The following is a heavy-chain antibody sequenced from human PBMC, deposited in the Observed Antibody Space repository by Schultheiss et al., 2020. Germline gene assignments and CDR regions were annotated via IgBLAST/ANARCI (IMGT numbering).Heavy chain of an antibody. CDR1: GGSFSGYY. V-gene: IGHV4-34*01. Sequence: SETLPLTCAVYGGSFSGYYWSWIRQPPGKGLEWIGYIYYSGSTYYNPSLKSRVTISVDKSKNQFSLKLSSVTAADTAVYYCARPLSRITSSSWYSFGYWGQGTLVTVSS. J-gene: IGHJ4*02. D-gene: IGHD6-13*01. CDR3: ARPLSRITSSSWYSFGY. CDR2: IYYSGST.